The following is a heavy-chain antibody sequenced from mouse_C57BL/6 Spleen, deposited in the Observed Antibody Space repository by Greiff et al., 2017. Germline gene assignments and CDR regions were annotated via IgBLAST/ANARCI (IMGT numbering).Heavy chain of an antibody. J-gene: IGHJ2*01. CDR2: FNPSSGYT. Sequence: VQLQQSGAELARPGASVKMSCKASGYTFTSYTMNWVKQRPGQGLEWIGYFNPSSGYTKYNQKFKGKATLTADKSSSPAYILMSGLTSEDSSVYNSAIGYYFDYWGQGTTLTVSS. CDR3: AIGYYFDY. D-gene: IGHD2-14*01. V-gene: IGHV1-4*01. CDR1: GYTFTSYT.